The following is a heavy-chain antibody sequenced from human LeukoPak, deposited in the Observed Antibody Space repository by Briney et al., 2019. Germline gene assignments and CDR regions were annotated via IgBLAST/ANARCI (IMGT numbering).Heavy chain of an antibody. V-gene: IGHV4-30-4*01. Sequence: PSETLSLTCTVSGGSISSGDYYWSWIRQPPGKGLEWIGYIYYSGSTYYNPSLKSRVTISVDTSKNQFSLKLSSVTAADTAVYYCARVGDIVATITYWGQETLVTVSS. J-gene: IGHJ4*02. CDR1: GGSISSGDYY. CDR2: IYYSGST. CDR3: ARVGDIVATITY. D-gene: IGHD5-12*01.